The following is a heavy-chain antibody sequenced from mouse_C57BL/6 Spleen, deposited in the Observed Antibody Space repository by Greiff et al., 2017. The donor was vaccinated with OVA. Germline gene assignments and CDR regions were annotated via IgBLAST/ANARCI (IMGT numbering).Heavy chain of an antibody. Sequence: VQLQQSGPELVKPGASVKIPCKASGYTFTDYNMDWVKQSHGKSLEWIGDINPNNGGTIYNQKFKGKATLTVDKSSSTAYMELRSLTSEDTAVDYCARAREYYGSKAMDYWGQGTSVTVSS. CDR3: ARAREYYGSKAMDY. V-gene: IGHV1-18*01. CDR2: INPNNGGT. J-gene: IGHJ4*01. D-gene: IGHD1-1*01. CDR1: GYTFTDYN.